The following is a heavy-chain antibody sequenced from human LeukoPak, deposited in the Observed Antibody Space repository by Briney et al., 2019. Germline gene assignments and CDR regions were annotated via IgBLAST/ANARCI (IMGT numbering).Heavy chain of an antibody. J-gene: IGHJ6*03. Sequence: GGSLRLSCAASGFTFSSYSMNWVRQAPGKGLEWVSSISSSSSYIYYAGSVKGRFTISRDNAKNSLYLQMNSLRAEDTAVYYRARSAYYYMDVWGKGTTVTVSS. CDR3: ARSAYYYMDV. V-gene: IGHV3-21*01. CDR1: GFTFSSYS. CDR2: ISSSSSYI.